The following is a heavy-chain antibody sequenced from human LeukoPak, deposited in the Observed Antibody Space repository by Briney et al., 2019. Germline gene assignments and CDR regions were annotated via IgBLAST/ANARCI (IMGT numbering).Heavy chain of an antibody. V-gene: IGHV2-5*02. CDR3: AHSECCGYQGGNFFDY. CDR2: IYWDDDK. Sequence: SGPTLVKPTQTLTLTCTFSGFSLSTNEEAVGWIRQPPGKTLEWLALIYWDDDKRYSPSLKNRLTITKDTSKNQVVLTMTNMDPVDTATYYCAHSECCGYQGGNFFDYWGQGTPVSVSS. D-gene: IGHD5-12*01. J-gene: IGHJ4*02. CDR1: GFSLSTNEEA.